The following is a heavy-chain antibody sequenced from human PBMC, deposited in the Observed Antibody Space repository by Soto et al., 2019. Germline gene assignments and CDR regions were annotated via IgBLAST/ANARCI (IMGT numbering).Heavy chain of an antibody. J-gene: IGHJ6*02. D-gene: IGHD6-6*01. V-gene: IGHV5-51*01. CDR3: ARRSSGAYYYYGMDV. Sequence: HGESLKISCKGSGYSFTSYWIGWVRQMPGKGLEWMGIIYPGDSDTRYSPSFQGQVTISADKSISTAYLQWSSLKASDTAMYYCARRSSGAYYYYGMDVWGQGTTVTVSS. CDR2: IYPGDSDT. CDR1: GYSFTSYW.